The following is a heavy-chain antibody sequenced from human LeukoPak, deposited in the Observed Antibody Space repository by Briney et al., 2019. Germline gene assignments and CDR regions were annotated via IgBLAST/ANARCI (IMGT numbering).Heavy chain of an antibody. D-gene: IGHD4-23*01. V-gene: IGHV3-30*02. J-gene: IGHJ6*03. CDR3: AKDYGGSSYYYYYYYMDV. CDR2: IRYDGSNK. CDR1: GFTFSSYG. Sequence: GGSLRLSCAASGFTFSSYGMHWVRQAPGKGLEWVAFIRYDGSNKYYADSVKGRFTISRDNSKNTLYLQMNSLRAEDTAVYYCAKDYGGSSYYYYYYYMDVWGKGTTVSVSS.